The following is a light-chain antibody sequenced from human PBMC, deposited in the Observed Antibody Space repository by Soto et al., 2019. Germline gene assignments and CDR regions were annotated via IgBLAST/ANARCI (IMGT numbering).Light chain of an antibody. CDR2: DAS. Sequence: EIVLTQSPATLSLSPGERATLSCRASRMFSASLAGYQQKPGQAPRLLIYDASNRATGVPARFSGSGSGTDFTLTISSLEPEDFAVYYCQQRSNWPATFGQGTKVEIK. CDR3: QQRSNWPAT. V-gene: IGKV3-11*01. J-gene: IGKJ1*01. CDR1: RMFSAS.